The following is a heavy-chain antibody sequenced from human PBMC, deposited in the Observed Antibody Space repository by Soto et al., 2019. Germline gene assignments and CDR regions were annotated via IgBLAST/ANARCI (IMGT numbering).Heavy chain of an antibody. D-gene: IGHD5-18*01. Sequence: QVQLQESGPGLVKPSQTLSLTCTVSGGSISSGGYYWSWIRQHPGKGLEWIGYIYYSGSTYYNPSLKSRVIISVDTSKNQFSLKLSSVTAADTAVYYCARETKAVNTAIDYWGQGTLVTVSS. J-gene: IGHJ4*02. V-gene: IGHV4-31*03. CDR3: ARETKAVNTAIDY. CDR1: GGSISSGGYY. CDR2: IYYSGST.